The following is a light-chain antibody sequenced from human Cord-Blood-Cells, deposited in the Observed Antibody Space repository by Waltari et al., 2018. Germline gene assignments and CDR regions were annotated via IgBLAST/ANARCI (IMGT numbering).Light chain of an antibody. CDR1: SSDVGSYNL. Sequence: QSALTQPASVSGSPGQSITISCTGTSSDVGSYNLVSWYQQHPGKAPKLMIYEGSKRLSGVSNRCSGAKSGNTASLTSSGLQAEDEADYYCCSYAGSSTWVFGGVTKLTVL. J-gene: IGLJ3*02. V-gene: IGLV2-23*01. CDR3: CSYAGSSTWV. CDR2: EGS.